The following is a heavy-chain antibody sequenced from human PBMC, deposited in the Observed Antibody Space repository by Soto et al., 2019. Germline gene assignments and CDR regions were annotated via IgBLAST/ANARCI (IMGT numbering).Heavy chain of an antibody. J-gene: IGHJ4*02. CDR3: ARGRPIWSGFYIDN. Sequence: PGGSLRLSCAAAGFTFNDYDMHWVRQGSGEVLEWVSGIGTLEDTHYSDSVKGRFTISRENDKKSLYLQMSSLRAEDTAIYYCARGRPIWSGFYIDNWGQGTLVTVSS. V-gene: IGHV3-13*01. D-gene: IGHD3-3*01. CDR2: IGTLEDT. CDR1: GFTFNDYD.